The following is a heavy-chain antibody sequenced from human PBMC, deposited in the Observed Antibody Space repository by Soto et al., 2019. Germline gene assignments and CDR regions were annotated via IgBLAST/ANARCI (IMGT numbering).Heavy chain of an antibody. CDR1: GYTLTSYG. Sequence: ASVEVFCKASGYTLTSYGISWVRQAPGQGHKWMGWISAYHGNTNYAQKLQGRVTMTTDTSTSTAYMELRSLRSDDTAVYYCARDFKDIIAAAGIGHWFDPWGQGTLVTVSS. CDR3: ARDFKDIIAAAGIGHWFDP. D-gene: IGHD6-13*01. CDR2: ISAYHGNT. J-gene: IGHJ5*02. V-gene: IGHV1-18*01.